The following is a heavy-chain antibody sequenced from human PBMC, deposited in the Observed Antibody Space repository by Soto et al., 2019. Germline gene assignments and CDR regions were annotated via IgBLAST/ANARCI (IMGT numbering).Heavy chain of an antibody. CDR3: AKDGRGSGSHYNSFGY. D-gene: IGHD3-10*01. V-gene: IGHV3-53*01. CDR2: IYSTGTT. CDR1: GFTVGNNY. J-gene: IGHJ4*02. Sequence: EVQLVESGGGLIQPGGSLKLSCAASGFTVGNNYMSWVRQAPGKGLEWVSLIYSTGTTKYADSVMGRFTVSRDNAKNTLYLQMNSLRAEDTAVYYCAKDGRGSGSHYNSFGYWGQGTQVTVSS.